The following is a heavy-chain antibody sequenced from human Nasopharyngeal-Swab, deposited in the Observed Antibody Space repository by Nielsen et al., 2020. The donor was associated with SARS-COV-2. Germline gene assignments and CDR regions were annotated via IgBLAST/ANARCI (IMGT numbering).Heavy chain of an antibody. D-gene: IGHD2-21*02. J-gene: IGHJ6*02. Sequence: WIRQPPGKGLEWIGEIYHSGSTNYNPSLKSRVTISVDKSKNQFSLKLSSVTAVDTAVYYCARDLNDCGGDCGGYDYYYGMDVWGQGTTVTVSS. CDR2: IYHSGST. V-gene: IGHV4-4*02. CDR3: ARDLNDCGGDCGGYDYYYGMDV.